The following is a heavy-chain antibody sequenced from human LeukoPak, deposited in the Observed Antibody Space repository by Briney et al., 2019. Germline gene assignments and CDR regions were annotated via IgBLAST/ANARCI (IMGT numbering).Heavy chain of an antibody. D-gene: IGHD2-2*02. CDR3: ARQRPLLYNYYMDV. V-gene: IGHV4-39*01. CDR2: FFYSGST. CDR1: GDSIGSSNFY. J-gene: IGHJ6*03. Sequence: SETLSLTCSVSGDSIGSSNFYWGWIRQSPGKGLEWIGSFFYSGSTYYNPSFKSRVTIYLDTPKNQLSLRLTSVTATDTAVYYCARQRPLLYNYYMDVWGKGTTVTVSS.